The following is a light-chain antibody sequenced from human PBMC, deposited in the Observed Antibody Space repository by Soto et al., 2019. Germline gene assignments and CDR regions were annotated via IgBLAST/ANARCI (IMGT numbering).Light chain of an antibody. V-gene: IGLV6-57*04. CDR1: SGSIASNY. CDR2: EDN. Sequence: NFMLTQPHSVSESPGKTVTISCTRSSGSIASNYVQWYQQRPGSASTTVIYEDNQRPSGVPDRFSGSIDSSSNSASLAISGLKTEDEADYYCQSYDSNNHVVFGGGTKLTVL. J-gene: IGLJ2*01. CDR3: QSYDSNNHVV.